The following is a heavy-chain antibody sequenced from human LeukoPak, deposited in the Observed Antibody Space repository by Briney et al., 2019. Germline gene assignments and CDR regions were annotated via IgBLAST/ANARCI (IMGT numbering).Heavy chain of an antibody. V-gene: IGHV3-23*01. Sequence: GGSLRLSCAASGFIFSNYAMTWVRQAPGKGLEWVSTISGSDGATYYADSVKGRFTISRDNAKNSLYLQLNSLRAEDTAVYYCARVLHKRNYDSSDYYGSWGQGTLVTVSS. CDR1: GFIFSNYA. CDR3: ARVLHKRNYDSSDYYGS. J-gene: IGHJ5*02. D-gene: IGHD3-22*01. CDR2: ISGSDGAT.